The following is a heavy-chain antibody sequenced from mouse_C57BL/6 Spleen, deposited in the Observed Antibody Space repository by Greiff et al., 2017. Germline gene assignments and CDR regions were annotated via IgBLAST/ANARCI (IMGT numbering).Heavy chain of an antibody. D-gene: IGHD1-1*01. CDR1: GYTFTSYW. Sequence: QVQLQQPGTELVKPGASVKLSCKASGYTFTSYWMHWVKQRPGQGLEWIGNINPSNGCTNYNEKFNSKATLTVDKSSSTAYMQLSSLTSEDSAVYYCARGDGSSLYYFDYWGQGTTLTVSS. V-gene: IGHV1-53*01. J-gene: IGHJ2*01. CDR3: ARGDGSSLYYFDY. CDR2: INPSNGCT.